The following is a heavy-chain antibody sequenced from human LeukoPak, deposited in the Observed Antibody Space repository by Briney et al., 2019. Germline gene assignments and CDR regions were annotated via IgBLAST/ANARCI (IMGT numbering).Heavy chain of an antibody. CDR1: GGSMIDHY. J-gene: IGHJ3*02. Sequence: PSETLSLTCTVSGGSMIDHYWSWVRQPPGKGLEWVGYMHHSEKANSNPSLKSRVTISVDTSKNQVSLKLSSVTAADTAVYYCARDTHEYGSGSYYDDTFDSWGQGTLVTVSS. V-gene: IGHV4-59*11. CDR3: ARDTHEYGSGSYYDDTFDS. CDR2: MHHSEKA. D-gene: IGHD3-10*01.